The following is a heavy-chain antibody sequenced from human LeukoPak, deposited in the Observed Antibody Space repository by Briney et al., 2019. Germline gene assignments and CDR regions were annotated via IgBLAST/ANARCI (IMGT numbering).Heavy chain of an antibody. J-gene: IGHJ4*02. V-gene: IGHV4-4*02. Sequence: KASETLSLTCAISGGSISSSNWWSWVRQPPGKGLAWIGEIYHSGSTNYNPSLKSRVTISVDKSKNQFSLKLSSVTAADTAVYYCASYVMGATSYYFDYWGQGTLVTVSS. CDR2: IYHSGST. D-gene: IGHD1-26*01. CDR3: ASYVMGATSYYFDY. CDR1: GGSISSSNW.